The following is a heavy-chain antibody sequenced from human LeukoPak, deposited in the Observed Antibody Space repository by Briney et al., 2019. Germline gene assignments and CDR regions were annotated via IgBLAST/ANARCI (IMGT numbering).Heavy chain of an antibody. D-gene: IGHD3-3*01. CDR2: IYYSGST. J-gene: IGHJ4*02. CDR3: ARDPNYDFWSGYHFDY. V-gene: IGHV4-59*12. Sequence: SETLSLTCTVSGGSISTYYWSWIRQPPGKGLEWIGYIYYSGSTNYNPSLKSRVTMSVDTSKNQFSLKLSSVTAADTAVYYCARDPNYDFWSGYHFDYWGQGTLVTVSS. CDR1: GGSISTYY.